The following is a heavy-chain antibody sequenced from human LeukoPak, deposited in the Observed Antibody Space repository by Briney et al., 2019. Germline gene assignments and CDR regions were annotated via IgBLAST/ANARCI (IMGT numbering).Heavy chain of an antibody. J-gene: IGHJ3*02. D-gene: IGHD2-2*01. Sequence: SETLSLTCTVSGGSISSYYWGWIRQPPGKGLEWIGYIYYSGSTNYNPSLKSRVTISVDTSKNQFSLKLSSVTAADTAVYYCARVVVVPAAMAFDIWGQGTMVTVSS. V-gene: IGHV4-59*01. CDR2: IYYSGST. CDR3: ARVVVVPAAMAFDI. CDR1: GGSISSYY.